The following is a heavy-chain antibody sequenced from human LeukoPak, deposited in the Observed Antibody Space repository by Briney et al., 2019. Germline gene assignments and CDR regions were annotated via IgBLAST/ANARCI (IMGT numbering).Heavy chain of an antibody. D-gene: IGHD3-10*01. J-gene: IGHJ5*02. Sequence: GGSLRLSCAASGFTLSSYAMSWVRQAPGKGLEWVSAISDTGNTYHADSVKGRFTISRDSSKNTLFLQMNRLRPEDAAVYYCAKVANYYGSDWFDPWGQGTLVTVSS. CDR3: AKVANYYGSDWFDP. V-gene: IGHV3-23*01. CDR1: GFTLSSYA. CDR2: ISDTGNT.